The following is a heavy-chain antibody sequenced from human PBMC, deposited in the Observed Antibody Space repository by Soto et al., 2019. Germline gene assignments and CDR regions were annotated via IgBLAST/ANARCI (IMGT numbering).Heavy chain of an antibody. V-gene: IGHV3-9*01. CDR3: AKGGLGYCSGGSCPTSSDDFDI. CDR1: GFTFDDYA. CDR2: ISWNSGSI. D-gene: IGHD2-15*01. J-gene: IGHJ3*02. Sequence: EVQLVESGGGLVQPGRSLRLSCAASGFTFDDYAMHWVRQAPGKGLEWVSGISWNSGSIGYADSVKGRFTISRDNAKNSLYLQMNSLRAEDTALYYCAKGGLGYCSGGSCPTSSDDFDIWGQGTMVTVSS.